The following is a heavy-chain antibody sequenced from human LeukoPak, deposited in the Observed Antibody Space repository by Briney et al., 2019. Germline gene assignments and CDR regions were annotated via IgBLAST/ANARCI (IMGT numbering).Heavy chain of an antibody. Sequence: SETLSLTCTVSGGSISSYYWSWIRQPPGKGLEWIGYIYYSGSTNYNPSLKSRVTISVDTSKNQSSLKLSSVTAADTAVYYCARGPWSYYYYGMDVWGQGTTVTVSS. CDR3: ARGPWSYYYYGMDV. D-gene: IGHD2-8*01. V-gene: IGHV4-59*01. J-gene: IGHJ6*02. CDR1: GGSISSYY. CDR2: IYYSGST.